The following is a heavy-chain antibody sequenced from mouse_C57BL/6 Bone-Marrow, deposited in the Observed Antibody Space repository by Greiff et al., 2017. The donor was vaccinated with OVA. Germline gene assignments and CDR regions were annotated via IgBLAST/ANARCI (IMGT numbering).Heavy chain of an antibody. J-gene: IGHJ3*01. CDR1: GYTFTDHT. V-gene: IGHV1-78*01. Sequence: VKLQESDAELVKPGASVKISCKVSGYTFTDHTIHWMKQRPEQGLEWIGYIYPRDGSTKYNEKFKGKATLTADKSSSTAYMQLNSLTSEDSAVYFCARGGIYYGYDVGFAYWGQGTLVTVSA. CDR2: IYPRDGST. D-gene: IGHD2-2*01. CDR3: ARGGIYYGYDVGFAY.